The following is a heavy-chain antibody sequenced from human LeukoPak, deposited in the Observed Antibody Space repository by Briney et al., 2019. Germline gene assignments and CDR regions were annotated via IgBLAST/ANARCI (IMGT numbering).Heavy chain of an antibody. V-gene: IGHV4-30-4*01. CDR3: ARGMYDSSGYRVDY. D-gene: IGHD3-22*01. CDR2: IYYSGST. Sequence: SETLSLTCTVSGGSISGGDYYWSWIRQPPGKGLEWIGYIYYSGSTYYNPSLKSRVTISVDTSKNQFSLKLSSVTAADTAVYYCARGMYDSSGYRVDYWGQGTLVTVSS. CDR1: GGSISGGDYY. J-gene: IGHJ4*02.